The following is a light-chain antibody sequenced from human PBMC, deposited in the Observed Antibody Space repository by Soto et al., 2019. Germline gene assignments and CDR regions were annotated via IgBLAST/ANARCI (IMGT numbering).Light chain of an antibody. CDR3: HQYGSLPRT. CDR1: PSVFRDH. Sequence: EIVLTQSPDTLSLSPGERATLSCRASPSVFRDHLAWYQHKPGQSPSLLIYDVSSRTTGIPDRSSGSGSGTDFTRTITRLEPEDSAVYFGHQYGSLPRTFVQGTKVEI. CDR2: DVS. J-gene: IGKJ1*01. V-gene: IGKV3-20*01.